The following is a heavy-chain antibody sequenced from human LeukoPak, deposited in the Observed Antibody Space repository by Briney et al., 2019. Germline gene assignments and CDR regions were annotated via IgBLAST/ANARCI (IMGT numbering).Heavy chain of an antibody. V-gene: IGHV3-74*01. CDR1: GFTFSSYW. CDR2: INSDGSST. D-gene: IGHD2-15*01. J-gene: IGHJ4*02. CDR3: ARDLDCSGGSCYDGFDY. Sequence: PGGSLRLSCAASGFTFSSYWMHWVRQAPGKRLVWVSRINSDGSSTSYADSVKGRFTISRDNAKNTLYLQMNSLRAEDTAVYYCARDLDCSGGSCYDGFDYWGQGTLVTVSS.